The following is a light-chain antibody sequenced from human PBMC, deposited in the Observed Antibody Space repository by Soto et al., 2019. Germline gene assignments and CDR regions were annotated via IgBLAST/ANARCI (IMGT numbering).Light chain of an antibody. CDR2: RAS. CDR3: MQATHWPPT. CDR1: QSLVFSDGNAY. J-gene: IGKJ1*01. Sequence: DVVMTQSPLSLPVTLGQPASISCKSSQSLVFSDGNAYLNWFQQRPGQSPRRLIYRASNRDSGVPDRFSGSWSGTDFTLQINGVEAEDVVVYYCMQATHWPPTFGRGTRVEIK. V-gene: IGKV2-30*01.